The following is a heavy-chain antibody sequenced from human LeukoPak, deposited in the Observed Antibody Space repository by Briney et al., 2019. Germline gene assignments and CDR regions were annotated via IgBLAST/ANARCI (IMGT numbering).Heavy chain of an antibody. Sequence: GRSLRLSCAASGFTFSSYSMSWVRQAPGKGLEWVSSITTSSTYISYADSVKGRFTISRDNAKNSLYLQMHSLRAEDTAVYYCARGKYSSGWFDYWGQGTLVTVSS. CDR3: ARGKYSSGWFDY. CDR1: GFTFSSYS. CDR2: ITTSSTYI. J-gene: IGHJ4*02. V-gene: IGHV3-21*01. D-gene: IGHD6-19*01.